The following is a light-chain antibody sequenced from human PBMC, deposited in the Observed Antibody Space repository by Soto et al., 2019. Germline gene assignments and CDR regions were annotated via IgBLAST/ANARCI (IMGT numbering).Light chain of an antibody. Sequence: EIVLTQSPGTLSLSPGERATLSCRASQSVTSSYLAWYQQKPGQAPRFLIYGASSRATGIPDRFSGSGSGTDFTLTISRLEPEDFAVYYCHQYGSSPWTFGQGTKVEIK. CDR1: QSVTSSY. CDR2: GAS. V-gene: IGKV3-20*01. CDR3: HQYGSSPWT. J-gene: IGKJ1*01.